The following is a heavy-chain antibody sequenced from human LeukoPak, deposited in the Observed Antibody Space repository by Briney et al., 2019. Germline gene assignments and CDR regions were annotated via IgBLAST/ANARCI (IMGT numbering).Heavy chain of an antibody. V-gene: IGHV5-51*01. D-gene: IGHD3-22*01. CDR3: ARGSNYYDSSGYYYGDY. CDR2: IYPDDSDI. CDR1: GYSFTNYW. J-gene: IGHJ4*02. Sequence: GESLKISCKGSGYSFTNYWIGWVRQMPGKGLEWMGIIYPDDSDIRYSPSFQGQVTISADKSITTAYLQWSSLKASDTAMYYCARGSNYYDSSGYYYGDYWGQGTLVTVSS.